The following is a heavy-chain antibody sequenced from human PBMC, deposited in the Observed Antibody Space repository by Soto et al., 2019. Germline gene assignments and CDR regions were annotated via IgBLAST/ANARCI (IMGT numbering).Heavy chain of an antibody. CDR1: GFSFTIYS. Sequence: EVQLVESGGDLVQPGGSLRLSCAASGFSFTIYSMSWVRQAPGQGLEWVAYISHSSSTIYYADSVKGRFIISRDNARNSLYLQMNSLKDEDTAVYYCARRYSSSWYVFDYWGQGSLVTVSS. D-gene: IGHD6-13*01. V-gene: IGHV3-48*02. CDR3: ARRYSSSWYVFDY. J-gene: IGHJ4*02. CDR2: ISHSSSTI.